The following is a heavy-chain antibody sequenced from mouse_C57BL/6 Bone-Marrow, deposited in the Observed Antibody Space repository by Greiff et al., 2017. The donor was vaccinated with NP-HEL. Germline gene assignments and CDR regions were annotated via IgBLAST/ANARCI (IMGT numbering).Heavy chain of an antibody. J-gene: IGHJ2*01. V-gene: IGHV10-1*01. CDR3: VRQGYYGSSGYFDY. D-gene: IGHD1-1*01. CDR1: GFSFNTYA. CDR2: IRSKSNNYAT. Sequence: DVMLVESGGGLVQPKGSLKLSCAASGFSFNTYAMNWVRQAPGKGLEWVARIRSKSNNYATYYADSVKDRFTISRDDSESMLYLQMNNLKTEDTAMYYCVRQGYYGSSGYFDYWGQGTTLTVSS.